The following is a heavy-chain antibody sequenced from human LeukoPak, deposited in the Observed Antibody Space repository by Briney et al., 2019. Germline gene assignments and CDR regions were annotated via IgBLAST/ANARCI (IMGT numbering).Heavy chain of an antibody. J-gene: IGHJ4*02. CDR3: ARDRGRGYSYGDFDY. V-gene: IGHV3-74*01. Sequence: PGGSLRLSCAASGFTFSSYWMHWVRQAPGKGLVWVSRINSDGSSTSYADSVKGRFTISRDNAKNTLYLQMNSLRAEDTAVYYCARDRGRGYSYGDFDYWGQGTLVTVSS. D-gene: IGHD5-18*01. CDR1: GFTFSSYW. CDR2: INSDGSST.